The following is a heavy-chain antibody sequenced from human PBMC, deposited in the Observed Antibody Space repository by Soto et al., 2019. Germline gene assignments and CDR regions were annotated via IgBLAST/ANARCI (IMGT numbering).Heavy chain of an antibody. J-gene: IGHJ6*02. CDR1: GGSISISRYY. CDR2: IYYSGST. CDR3: ARIAGIAAAGTFYYYYYGMDV. D-gene: IGHD6-13*01. Sequence: SETLSLTCTVSGGSISISRYYWGWISEPPGKGLEWIGSIYYSGSTYYNPSLKSRVTISVDTSKNQFSLKLSSVTAADTAVYYCARIAGIAAAGTFYYYYYGMDVWGQGTTVT. V-gene: IGHV4-39*01.